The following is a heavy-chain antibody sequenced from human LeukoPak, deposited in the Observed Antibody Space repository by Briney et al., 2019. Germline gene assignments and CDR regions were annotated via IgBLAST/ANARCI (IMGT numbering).Heavy chain of an antibody. J-gene: IGHJ4*02. CDR1: GGSINDYY. CDR3: ARLRWALYYFDY. Sequence: SETLSLTCTVSGGSINDYYWSWIRQPPGKGLEYIGYVHYRGSPDYNPSLKSRVMISVDTSKNRFSLKLTSVAAADTAVYYCARLRWALYYFDYWGQGILVTVSS. V-gene: IGHV4-59*08. CDR2: VHYRGSP. D-gene: IGHD3-16*01.